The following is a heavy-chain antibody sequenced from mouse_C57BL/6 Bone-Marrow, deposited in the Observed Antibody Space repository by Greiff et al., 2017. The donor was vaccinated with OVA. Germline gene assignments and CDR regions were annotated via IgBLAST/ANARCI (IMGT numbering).Heavy chain of an antibody. J-gene: IGHJ4*01. CDR3: ARDLLYDYNAMDY. CDR1: GFTFSSYA. Sequence: EVQLQESGGGLVKPGGSLKLSCAASGFTFSSYAMSWVRQTPEKRLEWVATISDGGSYTYYPDNVKGRFTISRDNAKNNLYLQMSHLKSEDTAMYYCARDLLYDYNAMDYWGQGTSVTVSS. D-gene: IGHD2-3*01. V-gene: IGHV5-4*01. CDR2: ISDGGSYT.